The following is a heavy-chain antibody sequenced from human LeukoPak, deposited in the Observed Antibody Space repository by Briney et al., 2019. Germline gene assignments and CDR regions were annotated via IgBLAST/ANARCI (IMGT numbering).Heavy chain of an antibody. V-gene: IGHV3-30*02. CDR3: AKDNPRPLSHFDY. J-gene: IGHJ4*02. CDR2: IRYDGSNK. Sequence: GGSLRLSWAASGFTFSSYGMHWVRQAPGKGLEWVAFIRYDGSNKYYADSVKGRFTISRDNSKNTLYLQMNSLRAEDTAVYYCAKDNPRPLSHFDYWGQGTLVTVSS. D-gene: IGHD3-16*01. CDR1: GFTFSSYG.